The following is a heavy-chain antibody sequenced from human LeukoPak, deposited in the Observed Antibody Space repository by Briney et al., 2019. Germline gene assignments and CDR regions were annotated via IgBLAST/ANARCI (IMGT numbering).Heavy chain of an antibody. CDR3: TRENGAFSPFGF. J-gene: IGHJ4*02. CDR2: ISLSGLT. D-gene: IGHD2-8*01. CDR1: GGSITPTNF. Sequence: SETLSLTCGVSGGSITPTNFWSWVRQAPGQGLDWTGEISLSGLTNYNSSLSSRVTISLDRAKNHLSLNRRSVTAPDTAIYYCTRENGAFSPFGFWGQGTVVTVSS. V-gene: IGHV4-4*02.